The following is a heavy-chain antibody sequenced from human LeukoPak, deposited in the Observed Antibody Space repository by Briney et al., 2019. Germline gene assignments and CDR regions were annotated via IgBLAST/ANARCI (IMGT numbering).Heavy chain of an antibody. CDR3: ASLRTGTTIGSPTWP. CDR1: GYTFTGYY. Sequence: GASVKVSCKASGYTFTGYYMHWVRQAPGQGLEWMGGIIPIFGTANYAQKFQGRVTITTDESTSTAYMELSSLRSEDTAVYYCASLRTGTTIGSPTWPWGQGTLVTVSS. CDR2: IIPIFGTA. D-gene: IGHD1-7*01. J-gene: IGHJ5*02. V-gene: IGHV1-69*05.